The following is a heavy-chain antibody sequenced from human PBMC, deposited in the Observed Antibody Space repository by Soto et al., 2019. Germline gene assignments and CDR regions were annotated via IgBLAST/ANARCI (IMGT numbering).Heavy chain of an antibody. Sequence: EVQLVESGGGLVQPGGSLRLSCAASGFTFSRYWMTWVRQAPGKGLEWVATIQQDGSEKYYVDSVKGRFTISRDNTKNSVYLQMRRLRAEDTAVYFCARDPYCSGGTCYPNDYWGQGTLVTVSS. CDR2: IQQDGSEK. V-gene: IGHV3-7*01. CDR3: ARDPYCSGGTCYPNDY. J-gene: IGHJ4*02. CDR1: GFTFSRYW. D-gene: IGHD2-15*01.